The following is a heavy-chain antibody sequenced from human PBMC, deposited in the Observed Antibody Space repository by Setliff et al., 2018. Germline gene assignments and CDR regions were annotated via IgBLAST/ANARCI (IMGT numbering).Heavy chain of an antibody. Sequence: GSLRLSCEVSGFTFSDYEMNWVRQAPGKGLEWVANIKQDGSEKYYVDSVKGRFTISRDNAKNSLYLQMNSLRAEDTAVYYCARRHVDTAMVIYYYGMDVWGQGTTVTVSS. V-gene: IGHV3-7*01. CDR1: GFTFSDYE. J-gene: IGHJ6*02. D-gene: IGHD5-18*01. CDR3: ARRHVDTAMVIYYYGMDV. CDR2: IKQDGSEK.